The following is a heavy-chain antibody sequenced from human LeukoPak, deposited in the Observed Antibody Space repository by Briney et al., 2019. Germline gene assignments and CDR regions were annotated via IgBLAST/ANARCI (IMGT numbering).Heavy chain of an antibody. J-gene: IGHJ4*02. CDR3: ARERVVRGVISAFDY. Sequence: GGSLRLSCAASGFTVSSNYMSWVRQAPGKGLEWVSVIYSGGSTYYADSVKGRFTISRDNSKNTLYLQMNSLRAENTAVYYCARERVVRGVISAFDYWGQGGLVTVSS. V-gene: IGHV3-66*01. CDR1: GFTVSSNY. CDR2: IYSGGST. D-gene: IGHD3-10*01.